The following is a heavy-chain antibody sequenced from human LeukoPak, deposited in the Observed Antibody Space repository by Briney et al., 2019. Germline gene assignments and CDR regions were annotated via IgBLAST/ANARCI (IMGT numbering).Heavy chain of an antibody. J-gene: IGHJ4*02. D-gene: IGHD3-16*01. CDR1: GDSISSSSDH. Sequence: SETLSLTCTISGDSISSSSDHWSWLRQPPGKGLEWIGYISYSGSTNYNPSLKSRVTISVDTSENQFSLKVSSVTAADTAVYYCARVGRGDYVWGSYSFDYWGQGTLVTVSS. V-gene: IGHV4-61*01. CDR2: ISYSGST. CDR3: ARVGRGDYVWGSYSFDY.